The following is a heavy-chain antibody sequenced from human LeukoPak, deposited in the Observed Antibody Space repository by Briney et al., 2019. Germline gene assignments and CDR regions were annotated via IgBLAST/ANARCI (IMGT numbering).Heavy chain of an antibody. CDR2: INSDGSST. CDR1: GFTFSNYW. J-gene: IGHJ3*02. D-gene: IGHD6-25*01. Sequence: GGSLRLSCAASGFTFSNYWMHWVRQAPGKGLVWVSRINSDGSSTSYADSVKGRFTISRDNAKNTLYLQMNSLRAEDTAVYHCARRSAAKDAFDIWGQGTMVTVSS. CDR3: ARRSAAKDAFDI. V-gene: IGHV3-74*01.